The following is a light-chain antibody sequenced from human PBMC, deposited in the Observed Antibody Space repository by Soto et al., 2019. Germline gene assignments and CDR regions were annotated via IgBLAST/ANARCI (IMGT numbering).Light chain of an antibody. CDR2: EGS. Sequence: QSVLTQPASVSGSPGQSITIPCTGSSNDVGRYNQVSWYQQHPGKAPKVMIYEGSQRPSGVSNRFSGSKSGNTASLTISGLQAEDEADYYCCSYVGSTTYVFGTGTKVTVL. CDR3: CSYVGSTTYV. V-gene: IGLV2-23*01. CDR1: SNDVGRYNQ. J-gene: IGLJ1*01.